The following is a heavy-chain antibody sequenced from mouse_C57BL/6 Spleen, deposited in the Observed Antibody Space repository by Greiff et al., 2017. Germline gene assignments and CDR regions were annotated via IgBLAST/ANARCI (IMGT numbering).Heavy chain of an antibody. D-gene: IGHD2-3*01. J-gene: IGHJ3*01. CDR3: ARSALYDGYYYRFAY. CDR1: GYTFTSYW. CDR2: IYPGSGST. V-gene: IGHV1-55*01. Sequence: VQLQQSGAELVKPGASVKMSCKASGYTFTSYWITWVKQRPGQGLEWIGDIYPGSGSTNYNEKFKSKATLTVDTSSSTAYMQLSSLTSEDSAVYYCARSALYDGYYYRFAYWGQGTLVTVSA.